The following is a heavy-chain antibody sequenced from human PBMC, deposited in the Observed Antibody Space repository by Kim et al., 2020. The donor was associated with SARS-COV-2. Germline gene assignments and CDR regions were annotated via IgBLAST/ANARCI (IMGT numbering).Heavy chain of an antibody. Sequence: GGSLRLSCAASGFTFNSYAMSWVRQAPGKGLEWVSAISGSGGSTYYADSVKGRFTISRDNSKNTLYLQMNSLRAEDTAVYYCAKDKELTVVTRFDYWGQGTLVTVSS. D-gene: IGHD2-21*02. J-gene: IGHJ4*02. CDR2: ISGSGGST. CDR3: AKDKELTVVTRFDY. CDR1: GFTFNSYA. V-gene: IGHV3-23*01.